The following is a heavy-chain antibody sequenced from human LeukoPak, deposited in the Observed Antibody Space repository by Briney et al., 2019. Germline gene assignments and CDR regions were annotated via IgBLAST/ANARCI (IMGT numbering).Heavy chain of an antibody. D-gene: IGHD1-26*01. CDR2: IRGDGSIT. CDR1: GFTFSSYW. V-gene: IGHV3-74*01. J-gene: IGHJ5*01. CDR3: ARNFVGSITSDFDS. Sequence: GGSLRLSCVTSGFTFSSYWMHWVRQVPGKGLVWVSRIRGDGSITNYGEPVKGRFSVSRDNARSTLYLQMNSLRADDTAIYYCARNFVGSITSDFDSWGQGTQVTVSS.